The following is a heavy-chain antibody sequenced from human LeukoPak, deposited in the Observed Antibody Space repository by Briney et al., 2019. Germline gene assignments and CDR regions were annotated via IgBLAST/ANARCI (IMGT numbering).Heavy chain of an antibody. D-gene: IGHD6-13*01. CDR1: GFTFSSYG. Sequence: GRSLRLSCAASGFTFSSYGMHWVRQAPGKGLERVAVISYDGSNKYYADSVKGRFTISRDNSKNTLYLQMNSLRAEDTAVYYCAKPAAADPYYFDYWGQGTLVTVSS. V-gene: IGHV3-30*18. J-gene: IGHJ4*02. CDR3: AKPAAADPYYFDY. CDR2: ISYDGSNK.